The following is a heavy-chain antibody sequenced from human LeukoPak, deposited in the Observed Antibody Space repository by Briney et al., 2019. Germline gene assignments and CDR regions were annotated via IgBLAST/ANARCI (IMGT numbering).Heavy chain of an antibody. Sequence: SETLSLTCTVCGGSISSYYWSWIRQPAGKGLEWIGRIYTSGSTNYNPSLKSRVTMSVDTSKNQFSLKLSSVTAADTAVYYCARGGDYSNYLDYWGQGTLVTVSS. V-gene: IGHV4-4*07. CDR1: GGSISSYY. J-gene: IGHJ4*02. CDR3: ARGGDYSNYLDY. CDR2: IYTSGST. D-gene: IGHD4-11*01.